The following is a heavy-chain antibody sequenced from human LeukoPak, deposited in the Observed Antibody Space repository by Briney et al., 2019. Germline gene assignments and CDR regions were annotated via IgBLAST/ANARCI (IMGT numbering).Heavy chain of an antibody. J-gene: IGHJ3*02. CDR2: ISWNSGSI. V-gene: IGHV3-9*01. D-gene: IGHD6-13*01. CDR1: GFTFDDYA. CDR3: AKDLSSSPDDAFGI. Sequence: GGSLRLSCAASGFTFDDYAMHWVRQAPGKGLEWVSGISWNSGSIGYADSVKGRFTISRDNAKNSLYLQMNSLRAEDTALYYCAKDLSSSPDDAFGIWGQGTMVTVSS.